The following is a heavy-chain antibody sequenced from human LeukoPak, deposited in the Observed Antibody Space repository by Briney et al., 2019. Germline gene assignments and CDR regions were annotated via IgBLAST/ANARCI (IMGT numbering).Heavy chain of an antibody. CDR2: IYYSGST. Sequence: SETLSLTCAVYGGSFSGYYWSWIRQPPGKGLEWIGSIYYSGSTYYNPSLKSRVTISVDTSKNQFSLKLSSVTAADTAVYYCARCLTDLIAVAGMIDYWGQGTLVTVSS. CDR1: GGSFSGYY. V-gene: IGHV4-34*01. CDR3: ARCLTDLIAVAGMIDY. J-gene: IGHJ4*02. D-gene: IGHD6-19*01.